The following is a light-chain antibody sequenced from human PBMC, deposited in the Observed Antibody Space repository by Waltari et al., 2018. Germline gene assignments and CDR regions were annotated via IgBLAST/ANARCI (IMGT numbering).Light chain of an antibody. CDR1: NIGQKG. Sequence: SYVLTHPPSVSVAPGKTASLPCGANNIGQKGMHSYQQKPGQVPVLVIYYDSVRPSGFPERFSASNSGDRATLTISRVEADDEADYYCQLWDSSGDQVVFGGGTKLTVL. CDR3: QLWDSSGDQVV. CDR2: YDS. J-gene: IGLJ2*01. V-gene: IGLV3-21*01.